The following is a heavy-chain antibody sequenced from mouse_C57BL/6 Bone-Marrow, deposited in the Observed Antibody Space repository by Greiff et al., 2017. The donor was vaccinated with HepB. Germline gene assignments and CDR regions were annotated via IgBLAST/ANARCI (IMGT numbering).Heavy chain of an antibody. CDR1: GFSLTSYA. J-gene: IGHJ4*01. CDR3: ARRYSNPYYAMDY. Sequence: VQRVESGPGLVAPSQSLSITCTVSGFSLTSYAISWVRQPPGKGLEWLGVIWTGGGTNYNSALKSRLSISKDNSKSQVFLKMNSLQTDDTARYYCARRYSNPYYAMDYWGQGTSVSVSS. D-gene: IGHD2-5*01. CDR2: IWTGGGT. V-gene: IGHV2-9-1*01.